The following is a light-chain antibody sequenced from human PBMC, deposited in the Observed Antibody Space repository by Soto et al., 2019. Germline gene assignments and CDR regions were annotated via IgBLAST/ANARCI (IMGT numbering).Light chain of an antibody. J-gene: IGLJ1*01. CDR3: AAWDDSLNGYV. V-gene: IGLV1-44*01. Sequence: QSVLTQPPSASGTPGQRVTISCSGTSSNIGSNSVSWYQQLPGTAPKLLIYNNNQRPSGVPDRFSGSKSGTSASPAISGLQSGNEADYYCAAWDDSLNGYVFGTGTKVTVL. CDR1: SSNIGSNS. CDR2: NNN.